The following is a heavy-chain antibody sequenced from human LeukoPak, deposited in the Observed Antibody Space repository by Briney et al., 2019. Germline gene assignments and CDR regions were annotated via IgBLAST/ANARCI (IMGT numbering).Heavy chain of an antibody. CDR3: ARGSDYGDYA. CDR1: GGSFSGYY. CDR2: INHSGST. Sequence: PSETLPLTCAVYGGSFSGYYWSWIRQPPGKGLEWIGEINHSGSTNYNPSLKSRVTISVDTSKNQFSLKLSSVTAADTAVYYCARGSDYGDYAWGQGTLVTVSS. V-gene: IGHV4-34*01. D-gene: IGHD4-17*01. J-gene: IGHJ5*02.